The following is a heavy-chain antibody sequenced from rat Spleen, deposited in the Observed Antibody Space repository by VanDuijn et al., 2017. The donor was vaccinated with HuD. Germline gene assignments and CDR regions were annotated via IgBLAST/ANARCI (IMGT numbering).Heavy chain of an antibody. Sequence: QVQLKESGPGLVQPSQTLSLTCTVSGFSLTTYHVSWVRQPPGKSLVWMGTIWAGGGTNYNSAVQSRLSISRDTSKNQVFLKMNNLQTEDTAMYFCAGSPGSPFHFWGQGVMVTVSS. CDR2: IWAGGGT. V-gene: IGHV2-16*01. CDR1: GFSLTTYH. CDR3: AGSPGSPFHF. J-gene: IGHJ2*01. D-gene: IGHD5-1*01.